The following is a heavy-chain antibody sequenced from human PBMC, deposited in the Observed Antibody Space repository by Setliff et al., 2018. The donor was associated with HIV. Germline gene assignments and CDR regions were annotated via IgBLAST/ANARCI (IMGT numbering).Heavy chain of an antibody. V-gene: IGHV7-4-1*02. J-gene: IGHJ3*02. CDR3: ARDSPTGAFDI. D-gene: IGHD4-17*01. CDR1: AYTFTSYA. Sequence: ASVKVSCKASAYTFTSYAMNWVRQAPGQGLEWMGWINTNTGNPTYAQGFTGRFVFSLDTSVSTAYLQTSSLKAEDTAVYYCARDSPTGAFDIWGQGTMVTVSS. CDR2: INTNTGNP.